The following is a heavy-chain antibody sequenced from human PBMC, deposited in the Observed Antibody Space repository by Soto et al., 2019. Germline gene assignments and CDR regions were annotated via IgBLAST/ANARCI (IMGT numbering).Heavy chain of an antibody. CDR3: ARDKITGLFDY. V-gene: IGHV4-39*02. Sequence: PSETLSLTCTVSGVSISSSSYYWGWIRQPPGKGLEWIGSIYYSGSTYYNPSLKSRVTISVDTSKNQFSLKLTSVTAADTAMYYCARDKITGLFDYWGQGTLVTVSS. CDR1: GVSISSSSYY. J-gene: IGHJ4*02. CDR2: IYYSGST. D-gene: IGHD2-8*02.